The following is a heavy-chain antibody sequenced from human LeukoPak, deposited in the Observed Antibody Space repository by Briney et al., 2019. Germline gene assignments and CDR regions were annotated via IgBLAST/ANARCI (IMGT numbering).Heavy chain of an antibody. J-gene: IGHJ6*02. Sequence: PSETLSLTCAVYGGSFSGYYWSWIRQPPGKGLEWIGEINHGGSTNYNPSLKSRVTISVDTSKNQFSLKLSSVTAADTAVYYCARSAEYDFWSGYFGSPGYYYGMDVWGQGTTVTVSS. CDR3: ARSAEYDFWSGYFGSPGYYYGMDV. CDR2: INHGGST. CDR1: GGSFSGYY. D-gene: IGHD3-3*01. V-gene: IGHV4-34*01.